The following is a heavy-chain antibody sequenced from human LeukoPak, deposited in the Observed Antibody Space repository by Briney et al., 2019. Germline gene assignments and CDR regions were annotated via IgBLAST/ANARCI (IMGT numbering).Heavy chain of an antibody. CDR3: ARIRYQLLYAFDI. Sequence: GGSLRLSCAASGFTFSSYYMTWVRQAPGKGLEWVSYISSSSSTIYYADSVKGRFTISRDNAKNSLYLQMNSLRAEDTAVYYCARIRYQLLYAFDIWGQGTMVTVSS. D-gene: IGHD2-2*02. V-gene: IGHV3-48*01. CDR2: ISSSSSTI. J-gene: IGHJ3*02. CDR1: GFTFSSYY.